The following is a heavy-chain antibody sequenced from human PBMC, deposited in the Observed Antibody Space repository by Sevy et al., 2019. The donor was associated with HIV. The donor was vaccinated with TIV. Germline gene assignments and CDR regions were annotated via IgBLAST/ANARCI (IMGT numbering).Heavy chain of an antibody. CDR2: INSDGSST. D-gene: IGHD2-21*02. CDR3: ARNGDYYYYYYMDV. J-gene: IGHJ6*03. Sequence: GRSLRLSCAASGFTFSSYWMHWVRQATGKGLVWGSRINSDGSSTSYADSVKGRFTSSRSNAKYTLSLQMNSLRAEDTAVYYCARNGDYYYYYYMDVWGKGTTVTVSS. CDR1: GFTFSSYW. V-gene: IGHV3-74*01.